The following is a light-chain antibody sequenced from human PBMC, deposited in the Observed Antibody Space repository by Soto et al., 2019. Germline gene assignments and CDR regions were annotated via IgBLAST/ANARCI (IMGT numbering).Light chain of an antibody. J-gene: IGLJ2*01. CDR3: QAWDSNSMV. Sequence: SYELTQPPSVSVSPGQTASITCSGDKLGDKYACWYQQKPGQSPVLVIYQDNKRPSGIPERFSGSNSGNTATLTISGTQAMDEADYYCQAWDSNSMVIGGGTKLTV. CDR1: KLGDKY. V-gene: IGLV3-1*01. CDR2: QDN.